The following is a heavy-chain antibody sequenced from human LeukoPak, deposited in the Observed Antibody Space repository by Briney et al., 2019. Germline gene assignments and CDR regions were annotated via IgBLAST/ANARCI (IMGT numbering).Heavy chain of an antibody. D-gene: IGHD2-2*01. CDR1: GFTFSSYG. CDR3: AKASNPYCSSTSCHVFDY. V-gene: IGHV3-23*01. J-gene: IGHJ4*02. CDR2: ISGSGGST. Sequence: GGSPRLSCAASGFTFSSYGMSWVRQAPGKGLEWVSAISGSGGSTYYADSVKGRFTISRDNSKNTLYLQMNSLRAEDTAVYYCAKASNPYCSSTSCHVFDYWGQGTLVTVSS.